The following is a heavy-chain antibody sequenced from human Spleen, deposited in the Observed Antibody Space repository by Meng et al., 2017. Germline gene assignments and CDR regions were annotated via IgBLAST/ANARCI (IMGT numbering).Heavy chain of an antibody. CDR1: GFTFSSYG. Sequence: ESLKISCAASGFTFSSYGMHWVRQAPGKGLEWIGEINHSGSTNYNPSLKSRVTISVDTSKNQFSLKLSSVTAADTAVYYCARGIYYYYDSSGYSRAFDIWGQGTMVTV. CDR3: ARGIYYYYDSSGYSRAFDI. V-gene: IGHV4-34*01. D-gene: IGHD3-22*01. J-gene: IGHJ3*02. CDR2: INHSGST.